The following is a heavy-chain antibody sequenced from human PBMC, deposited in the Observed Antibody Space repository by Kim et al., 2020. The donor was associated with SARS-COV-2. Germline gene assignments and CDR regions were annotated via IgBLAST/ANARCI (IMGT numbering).Heavy chain of an antibody. D-gene: IGHD3-10*01. CDR1: GGSISSGGYY. CDR2: IYYSGST. Sequence: SETLSLTCTVSGGSISSGGYYWSWIRQHPGKGLEWIGYIYYSGSTYYNPSLKSRVTISVDTSKNQFSLKLSSVTDADTAVYYCARSFTMVRGVKGMDVWGQGTTVTVSS. CDR3: ARSFTMVRGVKGMDV. J-gene: IGHJ6*02. V-gene: IGHV4-31*03.